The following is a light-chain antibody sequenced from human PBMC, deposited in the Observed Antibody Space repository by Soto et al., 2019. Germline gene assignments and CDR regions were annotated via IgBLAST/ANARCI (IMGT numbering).Light chain of an antibody. J-gene: IGKJ1*01. CDR1: QSISSW. CDR3: QQYNSYTT. Sequence: DIQETKAPITLSASVDDRVTITCRASQSISSWLAWYQQKPGKAPKLLIYDASSLESGVPSRFSGSGSGKEFTLTISSLQPDYVATYYCQQYNSYTTFGQGTKVDIK. V-gene: IGKV1-5*01. CDR2: DAS.